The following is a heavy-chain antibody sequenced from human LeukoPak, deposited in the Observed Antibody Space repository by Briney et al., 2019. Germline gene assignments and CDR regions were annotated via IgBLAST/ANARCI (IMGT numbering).Heavy chain of an antibody. CDR1: GYTFTGYY. J-gene: IGHJ4*02. CDR2: INPSGGST. CDR3: ATRIGIYYGSGSYLAY. D-gene: IGHD3-10*01. V-gene: IGHV1-46*03. Sequence: ASVKVSCKASGYTFTGYYMHWVRQAPGQGLEWMGIINPSGGSTSYAQKFQGRVTMTRDTSTSTVYMELSSLRSEDTAVYYCATRIGIYYGSGSYLAYWGQGTLVTVSS.